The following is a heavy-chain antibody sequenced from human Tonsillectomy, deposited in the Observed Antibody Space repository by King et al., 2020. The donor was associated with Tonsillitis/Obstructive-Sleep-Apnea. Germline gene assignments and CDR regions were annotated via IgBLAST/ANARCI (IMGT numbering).Heavy chain of an antibody. J-gene: IGHJ6*03. CDR3: ARDNGYDFWSGYYEYYYYYYMDV. Sequence: VQLVESGGGLVQPGGSLRLSCAASGFTFSSYWMHRVRQAPGKGLVWVSRINSDGSSTSYADSVKGRFTISRDNAKNTLYLQMNSLRAEDTAVYYCARDNGYDFWSGYYEYYYYYYMDVWGKGTTVTVSS. V-gene: IGHV3-74*01. CDR2: INSDGSST. D-gene: IGHD3-3*01. CDR1: GFTFSSYW.